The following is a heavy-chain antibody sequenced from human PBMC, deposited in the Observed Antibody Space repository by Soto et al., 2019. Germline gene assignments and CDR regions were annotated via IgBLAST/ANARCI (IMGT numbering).Heavy chain of an antibody. Sequence: PGGSLRLSCAASGFTFSSYAMHWVRQAPGKGLEWVAVISYDGSNKYYADSVKGRFTISGDNSKNTLYLQMNSLRAEDTAVYYCARDSDYYDSSGPVDPWGQGTLVTVS. D-gene: IGHD3-22*01. CDR3: ARDSDYYDSSGPVDP. V-gene: IGHV3-30-3*01. CDR2: ISYDGSNK. J-gene: IGHJ5*02. CDR1: GFTFSSYA.